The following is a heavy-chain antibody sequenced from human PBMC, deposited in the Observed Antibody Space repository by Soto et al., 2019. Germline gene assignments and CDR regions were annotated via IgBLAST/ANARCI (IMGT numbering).Heavy chain of an antibody. CDR3: AHLTTGGFYFDY. Sequence: QITLKESGPTLVKPTQTLTLTCTFPGFSLRNSGVGVGWIRQPPGKALEWLALIYWDDGKRYSPSLKSRLTITKDTSKNQVVLTMTNMDPVDTATYYCAHLTTGGFYFDYWGQGTLVTVSS. V-gene: IGHV2-5*02. J-gene: IGHJ4*02. CDR2: IYWDDGK. CDR1: GFSLRNSGVG. D-gene: IGHD4-17*01.